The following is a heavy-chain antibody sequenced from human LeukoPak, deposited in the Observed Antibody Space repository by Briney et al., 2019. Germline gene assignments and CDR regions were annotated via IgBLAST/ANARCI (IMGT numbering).Heavy chain of an antibody. V-gene: IGHV4-31*03. Sequence: SETLSLTCTVSGGSISSGGYYWSWIRQHPGKGLEWIGYIYYSGSTYYNPSLKSRVTISVDTSKNQFSLKLSSVTAADTAVYYCARENSDYYGMDVWGQGTTVTVSS. CDR2: IYYSGST. CDR1: GGSISSGGYY. CDR3: ARENSDYYGMDV. D-gene: IGHD4-23*01. J-gene: IGHJ6*02.